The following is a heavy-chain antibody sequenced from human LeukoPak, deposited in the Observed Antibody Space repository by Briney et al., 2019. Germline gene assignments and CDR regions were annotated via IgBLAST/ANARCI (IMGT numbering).Heavy chain of an antibody. CDR1: GFTFSSYS. V-gene: IGHV3-48*04. CDR3: SIYPRLLFQ. D-gene: IGHD2-21*01. Sequence: GGSLRLSCAASGFTFSSYSMNWVRQAPGKGLEWVSYITSGSNNINYADSVKGRFTISRDNSRNSLFLQMNSLRLDDTGLYYCSIYPRLLFQWGHGTLVTVSS. J-gene: IGHJ4*01. CDR2: ITSGSNNI.